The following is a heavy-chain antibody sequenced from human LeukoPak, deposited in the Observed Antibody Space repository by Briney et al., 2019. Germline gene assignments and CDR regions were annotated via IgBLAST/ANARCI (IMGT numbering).Heavy chain of an antibody. CDR3: ASIAVVAATPGY. CDR2: IIPIFGTA. J-gene: IGHJ4*02. V-gene: IGHV1-69*13. D-gene: IGHD2-15*01. Sequence: GASVKVSCKASGGTFSSYAISWVRQAPGQGLEWMGGIIPIFGTANYAQKFQGRVTITADESTSTAYMELSSLRSEDTAVYYCASIAVVAATPGYWGQGTLVTVSS. CDR1: GGTFSSYA.